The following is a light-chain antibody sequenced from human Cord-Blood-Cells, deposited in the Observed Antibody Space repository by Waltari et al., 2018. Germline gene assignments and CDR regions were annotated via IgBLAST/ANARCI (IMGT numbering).Light chain of an antibody. CDR1: SSDVAGYNY. J-gene: IGLJ2*01. V-gene: IGLV2-14*01. CDR3: SSYTGSSVV. CDR2: DVS. Sequence: QSALTQPAPVSGSPGPSITISCTGTSSDVAGYNYASWYHQHPGKAPKPMIYDVSRRPSEVSIRFSGSKSGNTASLTISGLQAEDEADYYCSSYTGSSVVFGGGTKLTVL.